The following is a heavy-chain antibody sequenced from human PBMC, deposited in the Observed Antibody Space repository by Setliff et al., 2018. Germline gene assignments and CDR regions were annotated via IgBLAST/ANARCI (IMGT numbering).Heavy chain of an antibody. CDR1: GFSFSRHW. V-gene: IGHV3-7*01. J-gene: IGHJ3*02. D-gene: IGHD3-22*01. Sequence: GESLKISCVVSGFSFSRHWMSWVRQAPGKGLEWVADIKQDGSTKYYLDSVKGRFTISRDNAKRSLYLQMNGLRADDTGVYYCVRDDADNYDAFDNWGQGTLVTVSS. CDR2: IKQDGSTK. CDR3: VRDDADNYDAFDN.